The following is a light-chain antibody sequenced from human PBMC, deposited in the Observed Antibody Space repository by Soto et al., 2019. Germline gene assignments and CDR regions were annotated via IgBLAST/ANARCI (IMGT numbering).Light chain of an antibody. J-gene: IGLJ2*01. CDR2: EVS. CDR3: SSYEGSNNVV. Sequence: QSALTQPPSASGSPGQSVTISCTGTSSDVGGYNYVSWYQQHPGKAPKLMIYEVSKRPSGVPDRFSGSKSGNTASLTVSGLEDEDEADYYCSSYEGSNNVVFGGGTKLTVL. CDR1: SSDVGGYNY. V-gene: IGLV2-8*01.